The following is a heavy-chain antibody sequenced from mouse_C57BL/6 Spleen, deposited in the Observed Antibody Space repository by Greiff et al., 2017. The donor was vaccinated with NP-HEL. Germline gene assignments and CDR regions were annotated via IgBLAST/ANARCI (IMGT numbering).Heavy chain of an antibody. D-gene: IGHD1-1*01. J-gene: IGHJ2*01. V-gene: IGHV1-74*01. CDR2: IHPSDSDT. CDR3: ARFITAVLALDY. Sequence: PGQGLEWIGRIHPSDSDTNYNQKFKGKATLTVDKSSSTAYMQLSSLTSEDSAVYYCARFITAVLALDYWGQGTTLTVS.